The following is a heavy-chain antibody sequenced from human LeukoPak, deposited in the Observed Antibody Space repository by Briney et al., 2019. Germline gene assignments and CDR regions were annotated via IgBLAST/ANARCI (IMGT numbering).Heavy chain of an antibody. V-gene: IGHV3-30*02. Sequence: GGSLRLSCAASGFTFSSYGMHWVRQAPGKGLEWVAVIWYDGSNKYYADSVKGRFTISRDNSKNTLYLHMNSLSAEDTALYYCAKGKKITVAGLFDCWGQGTLVTVSS. J-gene: IGHJ4*02. D-gene: IGHD6-19*01. CDR3: AKGKKITVAGLFDC. CDR1: GFTFSSYG. CDR2: IWYDGSNK.